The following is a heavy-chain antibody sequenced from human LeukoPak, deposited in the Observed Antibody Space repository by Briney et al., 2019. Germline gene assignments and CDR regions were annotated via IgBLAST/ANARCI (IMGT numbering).Heavy chain of an antibody. Sequence: QAPSLTCAISGDSVSSISVAWNWIRQSASRGLEWLGRAYYKSKWYYEYAVSVKSRINISPDTSKNQFSLQLTSVTPEDTAVYYCSLARSEYHYGMDVWGQGTTVTVSS. J-gene: IGHJ6*02. V-gene: IGHV6-1*01. CDR3: SLARSEYHYGMDV. CDR2: AYYKSKWYY. CDR1: GDSVSSISVA.